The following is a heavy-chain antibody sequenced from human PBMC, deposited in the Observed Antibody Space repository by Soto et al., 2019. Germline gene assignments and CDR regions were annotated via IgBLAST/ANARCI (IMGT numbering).Heavy chain of an antibody. D-gene: IGHD2-21*01. CDR2: IYYSGST. J-gene: IGHJ5*02. CDR3: ARDHIEGARGWFDP. V-gene: IGHV4-59*02. Sequence: SETLSLTCTVSGDSVTGHYWSWIRQPPGKGLEWIGYIYYSGSTYYNPSLKSRVTISVDTSKNQFSLKLSSVTAADTAVYYCARDHIEGARGWFDPWGQGTLVTVSS. CDR1: GDSVTGHY.